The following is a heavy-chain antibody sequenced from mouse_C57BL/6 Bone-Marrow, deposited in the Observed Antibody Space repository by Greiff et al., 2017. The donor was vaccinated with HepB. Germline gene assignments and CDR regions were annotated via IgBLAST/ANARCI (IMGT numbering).Heavy chain of an antibody. Sequence: QVQLKESGPELVKPGASVKISCKASGYAFSSSWMNWVKQRPGKGLEWIGRIYPGDGDTNYNGKFKGKATLTADKSSSTAYMQLSSLTSEDSAVYFCARGGLYYYGSPGVWGTGTTVTVSS. D-gene: IGHD1-1*01. J-gene: IGHJ1*03. CDR1: GYAFSSSW. V-gene: IGHV1-82*01. CDR3: ARGGLYYYGSPGV. CDR2: IYPGDGDT.